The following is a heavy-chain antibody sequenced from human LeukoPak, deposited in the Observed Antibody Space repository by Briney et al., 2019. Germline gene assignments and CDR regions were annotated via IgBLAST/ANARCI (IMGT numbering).Heavy chain of an antibody. CDR2: SYSGGSS. CDR1: GFTINNNY. D-gene: IGHD2/OR15-2a*01. CDR3: ARILGTTDAFDI. J-gene: IGHJ3*02. V-gene: IGHV3-53*01. Sequence: PGGSQRLSCAASGFTINNNYMTWVRQAPGKGLEWVSVSYSGGSSYYADSVKGRFTMSRDSSKNTVNLQMNILTVEDTAVYYCARILGTTDAFDIWGQGTMVTVSS.